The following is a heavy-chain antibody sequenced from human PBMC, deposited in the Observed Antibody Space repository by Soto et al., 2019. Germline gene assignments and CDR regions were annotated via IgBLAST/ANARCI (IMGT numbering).Heavy chain of an antibody. CDR2: ISYDGSNK. CDR1: GFTFSSYA. J-gene: IGHJ6*02. CDR3: ARDLRSYYGSGSYSYMDV. Sequence: GGSLRLSCAASGFTFSSYAMHWVRQAPGKGLEWVAVISYDGSNKYYADSVKGRFTISRDNSKNTLYLQMNSLRAEDTAVYYCARDLRSYYGSGSYSYMDVWGQGTTVTVSS. D-gene: IGHD3-10*01. V-gene: IGHV3-30-3*01.